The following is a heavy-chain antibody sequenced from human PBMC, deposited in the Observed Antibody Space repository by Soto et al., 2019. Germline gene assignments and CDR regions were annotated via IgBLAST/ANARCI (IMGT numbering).Heavy chain of an antibody. D-gene: IGHD6-13*01. J-gene: IGHJ4*02. V-gene: IGHV4-39*01. CDR2: IYYSGST. Sequence: SETLSLTCTVSGGSISSSSYYWGWIRQPPGKGLEWIGSIYYSGSTYYNPSLKSRVTISVDTSKNQFSLKLSSVTAADTAVYYCASLYSSSWYYFDYWGQGTLVTVSS. CDR1: GGSISSSSYY. CDR3: ASLYSSSWYYFDY.